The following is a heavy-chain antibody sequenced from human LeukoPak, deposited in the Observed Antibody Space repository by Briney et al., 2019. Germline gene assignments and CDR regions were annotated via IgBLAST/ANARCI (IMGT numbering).Heavy chain of an antibody. V-gene: IGHV5-10-1*01. CDR2: IDPSDSYT. CDR1: GYSFSSYW. D-gene: IGHD3-10*01. J-gene: IGHJ4*02. CDR3: ARHGSGDVCPDY. Sequence: RHGESLKISCKGSGYSFSSYWISRVRQMPGKGLEWMGRIDPSDSYTNYSPSLQGHVTISADKSISTAYLQWSGLKASDTAMYYCARHGSGDVCPDYWGQGTLVTVSS.